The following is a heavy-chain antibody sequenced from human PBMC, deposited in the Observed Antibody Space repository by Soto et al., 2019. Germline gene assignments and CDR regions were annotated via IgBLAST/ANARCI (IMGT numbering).Heavy chain of an antibody. V-gene: IGHV4-34*01. CDR2: INPTGSP. Sequence: ETLSLTCVVYGGSLTGYYWSWIRQPPGRGLEWIGEINPTGSPKYNPSLMSRVTISVDTSKNQFSMKLSSVTAADTAVFYCARSREQWLVDAFDIWGQGTMVTVSS. J-gene: IGHJ3*02. CDR3: ARSREQWLVDAFDI. D-gene: IGHD6-19*01. CDR1: GGSLTGYY.